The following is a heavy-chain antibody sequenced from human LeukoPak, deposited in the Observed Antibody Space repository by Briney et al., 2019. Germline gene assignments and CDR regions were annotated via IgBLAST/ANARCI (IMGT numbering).Heavy chain of an antibody. V-gene: IGHV3-23*01. CDR3: AKDLLSRSGTYGFDY. CDR2: ISASGGST. CDR1: GFTFSSSA. Sequence: GGSLRLSCAASGFTFSSSAMSWVRQVPGKGLEWVSGISASGGSTYYADSVRGRFTISRDNSKNTLYVQMNSLRDEDTAVYYCAKDLLSRSGTYGFDYWGQGTLVTVSS. D-gene: IGHD3-3*01. J-gene: IGHJ4*02.